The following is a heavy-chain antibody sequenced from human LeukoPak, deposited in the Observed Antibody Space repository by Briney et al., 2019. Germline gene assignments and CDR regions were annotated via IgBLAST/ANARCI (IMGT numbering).Heavy chain of an antibody. CDR3: ASDSSGYYWRYAFDI. CDR1: GGTFSSYA. J-gene: IGHJ3*02. CDR2: IIPIFGTA. D-gene: IGHD3-22*01. V-gene: IGHV1-69*05. Sequence: EASVKVSCKASGGTFSSYAISWVRQAPGQGLEWMGGIIPIFGTANYAQKFQGRVTITTDESTSTAYMELSSLRSEDTAVYYCASDSSGYYWRYAFDIWGQGTMVTVSS.